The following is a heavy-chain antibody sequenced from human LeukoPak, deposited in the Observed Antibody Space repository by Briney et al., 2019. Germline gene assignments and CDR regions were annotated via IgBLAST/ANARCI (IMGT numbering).Heavy chain of an antibody. D-gene: IGHD4-17*01. V-gene: IGHV4-38-2*01. CDR2: MYHSGSS. CDR3: AKVGAYGDYARHDY. Sequence: SETLSLTCDVSGYSISSGYYWAWIRQPPGKGLEWIGSMYHSGSSYYNPSLKSRITISVDTSKNQFFLKLSSVTAADTAVYYCAKVGAYGDYARHDYWGQGTLVTVSS. CDR1: GYSISSGYY. J-gene: IGHJ4*02.